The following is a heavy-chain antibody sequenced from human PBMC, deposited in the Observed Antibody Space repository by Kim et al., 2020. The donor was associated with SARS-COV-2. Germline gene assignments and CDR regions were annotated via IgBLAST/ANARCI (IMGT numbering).Heavy chain of an antibody. J-gene: IGHJ4*01. Sequence: GGSLRLSCAASGFTFDDFGIHWVRQVPGKGLEWGSFISADGGGTDYADSVKGRFTVSRDNSKYSLSLQMNSLRIEDTALYYCARDPAVD. CDR3: ARDPAVD. CDR1: GFTFDDFG. CDR2: ISADGGGT. V-gene: IGHV3-43*02.